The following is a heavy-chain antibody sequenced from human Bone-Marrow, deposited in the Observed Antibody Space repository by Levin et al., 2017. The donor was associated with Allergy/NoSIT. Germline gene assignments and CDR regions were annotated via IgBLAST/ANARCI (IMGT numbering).Heavy chain of an antibody. V-gene: IGHV3-53*01. J-gene: IGHJ4*02. D-gene: IGHD2/OR15-2a*01. CDR3: ARDKYFDSTTYYYSDN. Sequence: GESLKISCAASGFTVRNSFMSWVRQAPGKGLEWVSAIYDDGSTFYIDSVKGRFTISRDNSKNTLFLQMNGLRAEDTAVYYCARDKYFDSTTYYYSDNWGQGTLVSVSS. CDR1: GFTVRNSF. CDR2: IYDDGST.